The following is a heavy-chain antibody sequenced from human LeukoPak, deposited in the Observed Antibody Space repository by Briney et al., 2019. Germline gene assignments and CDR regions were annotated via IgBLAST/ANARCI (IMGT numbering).Heavy chain of an antibody. Sequence: GGSLRLSCAASGFSFSIYWMSWIRQTPGKGLEYVANIESNGGDKYYVDSVKGRFTISRDNAKNSLYLQMNSLRAEDTAVYYCARARYDSSGYYSNYDFWGQGTLVTVSS. J-gene: IGHJ4*02. CDR2: IESNGGDK. V-gene: IGHV3-7*01. D-gene: IGHD3-22*01. CDR3: ARARYDSSGYYSNYDF. CDR1: GFSFSIYW.